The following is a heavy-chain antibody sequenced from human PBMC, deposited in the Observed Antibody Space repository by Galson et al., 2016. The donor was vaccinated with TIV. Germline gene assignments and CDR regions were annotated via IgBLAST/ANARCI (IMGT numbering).Heavy chain of an antibody. CDR3: ARVSSTYVIRGLVWCGNYNVDG. D-gene: IGHD3-10*01. CDR1: GYTFPTYW. CDR2: IYPDDSDT. Sequence: QSGAEVKKPGESLKISCKASGYTFPTYWIAWVRQMPGKGPEWMGIIYPDDSDTKYIPSFQGQITLSADKSISTAYLQWSSLKASDTAIYYCARVSSTYVIRGLVWCGNYNVDGWGQGTRVTVSS. J-gene: IGHJ6*03. V-gene: IGHV5-51*03.